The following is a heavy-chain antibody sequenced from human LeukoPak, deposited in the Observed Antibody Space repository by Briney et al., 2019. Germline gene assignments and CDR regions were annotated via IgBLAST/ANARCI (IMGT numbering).Heavy chain of an antibody. D-gene: IGHD2-2*01. CDR3: ARDSGYCSSTSCSHIFDY. CDR2: INPNSGGT. Sequence: ASVNVSCKASGYTFTGYYMHWVRQAPGQGLEWMGWINPNSGGTNYAQKFQGRVTMTRDTSISTAYMVLSRLRSDDTAVYYCARDSGYCSSTSCSHIFDYWGQGTLVTVSS. J-gene: IGHJ4*02. CDR1: GYTFTGYY. V-gene: IGHV1-2*02.